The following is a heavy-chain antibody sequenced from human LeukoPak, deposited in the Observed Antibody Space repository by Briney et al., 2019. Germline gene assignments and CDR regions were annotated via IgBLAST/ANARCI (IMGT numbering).Heavy chain of an antibody. Sequence: SETLSLTCTVSGGSISSYYWSWIRQPLGKGLEWIGYMYYTGSTNYNPSLESRVTISVDRSKNQFSLKLSSVTAADTALYYCARDRRTSSTPNDAFDIWGQGTLVTVSS. D-gene: IGHD6-13*01. CDR1: GGSISSYY. CDR2: MYYTGST. J-gene: IGHJ3*02. CDR3: ARDRRTSSTPNDAFDI. V-gene: IGHV4-59*01.